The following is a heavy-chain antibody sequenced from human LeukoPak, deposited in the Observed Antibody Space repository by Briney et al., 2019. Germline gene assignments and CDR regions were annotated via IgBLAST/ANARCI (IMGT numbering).Heavy chain of an antibody. CDR1: GYTFTSYY. J-gene: IGHJ4*02. CDR3: ARDPQGGYDQGLGGDY. V-gene: IGHV1-46*01. Sequence: ASVKVSCKASGYTFTSYYMHWVRQAPGQGLEWMGIINPSGGSTSYAQKFQGRVTMTRDTSTSTVYMELSSLRSEDTAVYYCARDPQGGYDQGLGGDYWGQGTLVIVSS. D-gene: IGHD3-22*01. CDR2: INPSGGST.